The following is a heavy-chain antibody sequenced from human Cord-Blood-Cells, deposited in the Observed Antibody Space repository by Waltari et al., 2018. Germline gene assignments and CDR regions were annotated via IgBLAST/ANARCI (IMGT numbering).Heavy chain of an antibody. V-gene: IGHV3-30*04. J-gene: IGHJ4*02. CDR2: IAYDGRNT. D-gene: IGHD7-27*01. CDR3: ARGRRLGIFDY. Sequence: QVQLVESGGGVVQPGRSLRLSCAASGFTFSSYAMHGVRQAPGKWRGWVAVIAYDGRNTYYADSVKGRFTISRDNSKNTLYLQMNSLRAEDMAVYYCARGRRLGIFDYWGQGTLVTVSS. CDR1: GFTFSSYA.